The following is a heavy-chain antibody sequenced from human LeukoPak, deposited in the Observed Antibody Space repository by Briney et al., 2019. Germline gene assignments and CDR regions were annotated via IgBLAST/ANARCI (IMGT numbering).Heavy chain of an antibody. J-gene: IGHJ4*02. D-gene: IGHD4-17*01. Sequence: GGSLRLSCAASGFTLSNAWMSWVRQAPGKGLEWVGRIKSKTDGGTTDYAAPVKGRFTISRDDSKNTLYLQMNSLKTEDTAVYYCTTALPRSLVTTIPYWGQGTLVTVSS. CDR2: IKSKTDGGTT. CDR1: GFTLSNAW. CDR3: TTALPRSLVTTIPY. V-gene: IGHV3-15*01.